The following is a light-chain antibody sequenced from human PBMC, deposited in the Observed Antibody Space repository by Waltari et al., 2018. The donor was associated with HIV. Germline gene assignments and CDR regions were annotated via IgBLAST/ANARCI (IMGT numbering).Light chain of an antibody. CDR2: DVT. CDR1: SSDVGGYYY. V-gene: IGLV2-11*01. J-gene: IGLJ3*02. CDR3: CSYAGNYPVL. Sequence: QSALTQPRSVSGSPGQSVTISCPGTSSDVGGYYYVSWYQQNPGKAPKFIIYDVTKRPSGVPDRFSGSKSGNTASLTISGLQAEDEADYYCCSYAGNYPVLFGGGTKLTVL.